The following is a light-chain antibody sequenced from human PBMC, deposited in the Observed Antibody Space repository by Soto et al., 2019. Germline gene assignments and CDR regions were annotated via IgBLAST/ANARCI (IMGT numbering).Light chain of an antibody. Sequence: DIQMTQSPSTLSASVGDRVTITCRASQSISSWLAWYQQKPGKAPKLLIYQVSTLESGVPSRFSGSASGTEFTLTISSLQPDDFATYYCQQSRTFGQGTKVEIK. V-gene: IGKV1-5*03. CDR1: QSISSW. CDR3: QQSRT. J-gene: IGKJ1*01. CDR2: QVS.